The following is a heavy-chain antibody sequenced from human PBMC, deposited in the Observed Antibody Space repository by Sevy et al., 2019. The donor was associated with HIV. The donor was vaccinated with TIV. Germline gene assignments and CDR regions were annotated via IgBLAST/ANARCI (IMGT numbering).Heavy chain of an antibody. Sequence: GGSLRLSCAASGFTFSKYSMSWVRQPPGKGLEWVSTLSFGCGEINYADSVKGRFTISRDNSKSSVYLQMNNLRPAETAVYYCAREGCTKPHDYWGQGTLVTVSS. CDR3: AREGCTKPHDY. CDR2: LSFGCGEI. CDR1: GFTFSKYS. V-gene: IGHV3-23*01. D-gene: IGHD2-8*01. J-gene: IGHJ4*02.